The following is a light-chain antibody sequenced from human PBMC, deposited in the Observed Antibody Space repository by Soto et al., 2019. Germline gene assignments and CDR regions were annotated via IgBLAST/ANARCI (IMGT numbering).Light chain of an antibody. V-gene: IGLV4-69*01. Sequence: QPVLTQSPSASASLGASVKLTCTLSSGHSSYAIAWHQQQPETGPRYLMRLNSDGSHTKGDGIPDRFSGSSSGAERYLTISSLQSEDEADYYCQTWDTGILFGGGTKVTVL. CDR3: QTWDTGIL. CDR2: LNSDGSH. J-gene: IGLJ2*01. CDR1: SGHSSYA.